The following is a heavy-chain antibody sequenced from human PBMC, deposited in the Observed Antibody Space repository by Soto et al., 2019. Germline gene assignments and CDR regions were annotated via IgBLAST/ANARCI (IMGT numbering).Heavy chain of an antibody. CDR1: GNTFTNND. J-gene: IGHJ5*02. Sequence: ASVKVSCKASGNTFTNNDVSWVRQATGQGLEWMGWMNPGSGDTGYAQKFQGRVTMTRDISIATAYMELTSLTSEDTAIYYCARMESFGSLNWFDPWGQGTLVTVSS. CDR3: ARMESFGSLNWFDP. CDR2: MNPGSGDT. D-gene: IGHD5-18*01. V-gene: IGHV1-8*01.